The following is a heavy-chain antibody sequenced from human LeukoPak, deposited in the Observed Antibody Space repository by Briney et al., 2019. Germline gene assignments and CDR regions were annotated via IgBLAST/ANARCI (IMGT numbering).Heavy chain of an antibody. CDR2: IIPIFGTA. Sequence: SVKVSCKASGGTFSSYAISWVRQAPGQGLEWMGGIIPIFGTANYAQKFQGRVTITADGSTSTAYMELSSLRSEDTAVYYCASTRRYNCNGVNWFDPWGQGTLVTASS. CDR3: ASTRRYNCNGVNWFDP. CDR1: GGTFSSYA. V-gene: IGHV1-69*01. J-gene: IGHJ5*02. D-gene: IGHD1-1*01.